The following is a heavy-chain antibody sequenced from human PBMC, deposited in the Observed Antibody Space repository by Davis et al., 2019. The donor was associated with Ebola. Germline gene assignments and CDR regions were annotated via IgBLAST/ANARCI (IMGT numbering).Heavy chain of an antibody. V-gene: IGHV1-8*01. J-gene: IGHJ3*02. CDR1: GYTFTSYD. CDR3: AREDSSLDAFDI. Sequence: ASVTVSCKASGYTFTSYDIIWVLQATGQGLEWMGWMNPNSGNTGYAQKFQGRVTMTRNTSISTAYMELSSLRSEDTAVYYCAREDSSLDAFDIWGQGTMVTVSS. CDR2: MNPNSGNT. D-gene: IGHD2-2*01.